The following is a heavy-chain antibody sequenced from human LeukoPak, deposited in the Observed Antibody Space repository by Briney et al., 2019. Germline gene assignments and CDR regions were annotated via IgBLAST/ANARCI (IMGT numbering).Heavy chain of an antibody. J-gene: IGHJ4*02. D-gene: IGHD6-13*01. Sequence: TGGSLRLSCAASGFTFSSYGMHWVRQAPGKGLEWVAFIRYDGSNKYYADSVKGRFTISRDNSKNTLYLQMNSLRAEDTAVYYCAKDPGSSSTEEDYWGQGTLVTVSS. CDR2: IRYDGSNK. CDR3: AKDPGSSSTEEDY. CDR1: GFTFSSYG. V-gene: IGHV3-30*02.